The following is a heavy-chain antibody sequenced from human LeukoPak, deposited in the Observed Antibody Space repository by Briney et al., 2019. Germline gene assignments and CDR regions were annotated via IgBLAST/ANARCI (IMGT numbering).Heavy chain of an antibody. Sequence: GESLKISCKGSGYRFTNYWIGWVRQMPGKGLEWMGLIYPGDSDTRYSPSIQGHVTISADKSISTAYLQWSSLKASDTAMYYCAIGGDSSTSCYRCFDYWGQGTLVTVSS. V-gene: IGHV5-51*01. D-gene: IGHD2-2*02. CDR3: AIGGDSSTSCYRCFDY. CDR2: IYPGDSDT. CDR1: GYRFTNYW. J-gene: IGHJ4*02.